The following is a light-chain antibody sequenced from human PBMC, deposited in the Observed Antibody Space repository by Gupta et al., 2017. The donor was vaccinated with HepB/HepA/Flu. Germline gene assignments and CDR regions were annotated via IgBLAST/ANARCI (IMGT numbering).Light chain of an antibody. CDR3: RQSKYTITPV. J-gene: IGLJ3*02. Sequence: QSALTQPASVSGSPGQSITISCTGTSSDVGSYNYVSWYKQFPGKAPKLLMYDVTSRPSGVSRRSLAYYSAKNASMHXSXIQAEDXADDYCRQSKYTITPVFGGGTKLTVL. CDR2: DVT. V-gene: IGLV2-14*03. CDR1: SSDVGSYNY.